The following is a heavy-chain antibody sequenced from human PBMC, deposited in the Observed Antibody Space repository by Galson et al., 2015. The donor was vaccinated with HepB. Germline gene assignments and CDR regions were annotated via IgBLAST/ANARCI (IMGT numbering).Heavy chain of an antibody. J-gene: IGHJ5*02. CDR3: ARRGSPAGNWFDP. CDR2: ISSSSSYI. V-gene: IGHV3-21*01. Sequence: SLRLSCAASGFTFSTYSMNWVRQAPGKGLKWVSFISSSSSYIYYADPVKGRFTVSRDNAKNPLYLQMDSLRVEDTAIYYCARRGSPAGNWFDPWGQGTLVTVSS. D-gene: IGHD2-2*01. CDR1: GFTFSTYS.